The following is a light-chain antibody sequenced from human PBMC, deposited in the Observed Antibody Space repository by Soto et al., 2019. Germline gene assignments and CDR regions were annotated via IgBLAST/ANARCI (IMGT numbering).Light chain of an antibody. V-gene: IGKV1-5*01. CDR3: QQYNSYSPWT. Sequence: EIRVTQALSALSRSEGERATITYRVSQSISSYLNWYQQKPGKAPKLLIYDASSLESGVQSRFSGSGSGTEFTLTISSLQPDDFAAYYCQQYNSYSPWTFGQGSKVDIK. J-gene: IGKJ1*01. CDR1: QSISSY. CDR2: DAS.